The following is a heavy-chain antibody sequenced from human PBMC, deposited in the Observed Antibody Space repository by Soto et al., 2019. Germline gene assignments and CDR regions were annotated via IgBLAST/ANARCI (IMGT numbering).Heavy chain of an antibody. J-gene: IGHJ4*02. CDR1: GFTFSSYG. CDR2: IWYDGSNK. D-gene: IGHD3-22*01. Sequence: PGGSLRLSCAASGFTFSSYGMHWGRQAPGKGLEWVAVIWYDGSNKYYADSVKGRFTISRDNSKNTLYLQMNSLRAEDTAVYYCAREIFNYDSSGYSSSWGQGTRVTVSS. V-gene: IGHV3-33*01. CDR3: AREIFNYDSSGYSSS.